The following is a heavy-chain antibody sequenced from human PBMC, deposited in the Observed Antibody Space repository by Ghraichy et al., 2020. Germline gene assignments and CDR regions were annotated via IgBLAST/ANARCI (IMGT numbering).Heavy chain of an antibody. J-gene: IGHJ6*02. Sequence: SETLSLTCTVSGYSISSGYYWGWIRQPPGKGLEWIGSIFHSGSTYYNPSLKSRVTISVDTSKNQFSLKLSSVTAADTAVYYCARQLVDTAMALNVWGQGTTVPVSS. CDR3: ARQLVDTAMALNV. CDR1: GYSISSGYY. V-gene: IGHV4-38-2*02. CDR2: IFHSGST. D-gene: IGHD5-18*01.